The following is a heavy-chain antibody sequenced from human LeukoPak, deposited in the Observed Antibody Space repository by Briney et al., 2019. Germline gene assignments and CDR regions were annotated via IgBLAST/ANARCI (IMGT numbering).Heavy chain of an antibody. CDR3: AREARFALPVVGSGDY. V-gene: IGHV4-39*07. Sequence: SETLSLTCSVSGGSISSNDYYRGWIHQPPGKGLEGIGTMFYNGATKSNPSLSSRVTMSIDTSKNQFSLKLRSVTAADTAVYYCAREARFALPVVGSGDYWGQGTLVTVSS. J-gene: IGHJ4*02. D-gene: IGHD6-19*01. CDR1: GGSISSNDYY. CDR2: MFYNGAT.